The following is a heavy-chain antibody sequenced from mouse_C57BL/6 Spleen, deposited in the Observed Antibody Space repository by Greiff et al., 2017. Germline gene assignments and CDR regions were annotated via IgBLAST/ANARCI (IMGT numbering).Heavy chain of an antibody. CDR1: GYTFTDYY. V-gene: IGHV1-26*01. CDR3: ARKGIYDGYYPFDY. CDR2: INPNNGGT. Sequence: EVQLQQSGPELVKPGASVKISCKASGYTFTDYYMNWVKQSHGKSLEWIGDINPNNGGTSYNQKFKGKATLTVDKSSSTAYMELRSLTSEDSAVYYCARKGIYDGYYPFDYWGQGTTLTVSS. D-gene: IGHD2-3*01. J-gene: IGHJ2*01.